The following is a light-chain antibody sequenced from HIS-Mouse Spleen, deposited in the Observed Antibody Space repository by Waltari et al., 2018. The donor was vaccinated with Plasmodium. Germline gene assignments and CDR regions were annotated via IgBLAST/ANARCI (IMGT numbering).Light chain of an antibody. J-gene: IGKJ4*02. CDR1: QSLLHSDGKAY. CDR2: EVA. Sequence: DIVMTQTPLSLSVTPGQPASISCRSSQSLLHSDGKAYLYWYLQNTGQSPRLLIYEVANRFCGVADRFSGSGSGTDFALKISRVEAGDVGVYYCMQSIQLPLTFGGGTKVEIK. V-gene: IGKV2D-29*02. CDR3: MQSIQLPLT.